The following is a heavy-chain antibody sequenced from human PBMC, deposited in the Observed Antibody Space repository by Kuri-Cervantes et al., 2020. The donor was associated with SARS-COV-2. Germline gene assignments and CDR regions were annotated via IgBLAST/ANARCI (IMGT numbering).Heavy chain of an antibody. Sequence: SQTLSLTCAVSGYSISSGYYWGWIRQPPGKGLEWIGSISHSGRTYNNPSLKSRVTISLDTSKNQFSLKLSSVTAADTAVYYCARDLVTIFGVGEQDIDIWGQGTMVTVSS. V-gene: IGHV4-38-2*02. CDR1: GYSISSGYY. J-gene: IGHJ3*02. D-gene: IGHD3-3*01. CDR3: ARDLVTIFGVGEQDIDI. CDR2: ISHSGRT.